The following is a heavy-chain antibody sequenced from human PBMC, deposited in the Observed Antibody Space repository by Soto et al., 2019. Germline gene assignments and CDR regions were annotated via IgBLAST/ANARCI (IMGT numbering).Heavy chain of an antibody. D-gene: IGHD3-10*01. CDR1: GGSISSSSYY. J-gene: IGHJ3*02. CDR2: IYYSGST. CDR3: ARHYYGSGSYYNIDAFDI. V-gene: IGHV4-39*01. Sequence: SETLSLTCTVSGGSISSSSYYWGWIRQPPGKGLEWIGSIYYSGSTYYNPSLKSRVTISVDTSKNQFSLKLSSVTAADTAVYYCARHYYGSGSYYNIDAFDIWGQGTMVTVSS.